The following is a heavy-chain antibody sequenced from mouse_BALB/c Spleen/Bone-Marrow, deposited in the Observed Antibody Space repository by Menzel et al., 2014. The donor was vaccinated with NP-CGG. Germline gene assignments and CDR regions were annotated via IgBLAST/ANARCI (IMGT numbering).Heavy chain of an antibody. D-gene: IGHD2-1*01. CDR2: INPYNGAT. Sequence: EVQLQQSGPELVKPGASVKISCKPSGYPFTGYFIHWVKQSHVKSLEWIGHINPYNGATNYNQNFKDKASLTVDKSSSTAYMELHSLTPEDSAVYYCARRRGNYEVDYWGQGTSVTVSS. V-gene: IGHV1-18*01. CDR1: GYPFTGYF. J-gene: IGHJ4*01. CDR3: ARRRGNYEVDY.